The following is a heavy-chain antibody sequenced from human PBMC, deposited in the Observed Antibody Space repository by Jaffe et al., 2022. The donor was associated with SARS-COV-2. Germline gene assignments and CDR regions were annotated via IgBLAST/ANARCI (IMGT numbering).Heavy chain of an antibody. Sequence: QLELQESGPGLLKPSETLSLTCTVSGASISSNSYYWGWIRQPPGKGLEWIGSIYDSGTTFYDPSLKSRVTISVDASKNQFSLKLTSVTAADTAVYYCASQFCTRSSCYDAYYYGLDVWGQGTTVTVSS. V-gene: IGHV4-39*01. D-gene: IGHD2-2*01. J-gene: IGHJ6*02. CDR2: IYDSGTT. CDR1: GASISSNSYY. CDR3: ASQFCTRSSCYDAYYYGLDV.